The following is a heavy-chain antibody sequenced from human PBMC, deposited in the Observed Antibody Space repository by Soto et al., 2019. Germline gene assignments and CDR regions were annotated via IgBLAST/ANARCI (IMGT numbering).Heavy chain of an antibody. Sequence: GGSLRLSCAASGFTFSSYGMHWVRQAPGKGLEWVAVISYSGGNKYYADSVKGRFTISRDNSKNTLYLQMNSLRAEDTAVYYCARDSTSWWYWFDPWGLGTLVTVSS. J-gene: IGHJ5*02. CDR2: ISYSGGNK. D-gene: IGHD6-13*01. CDR3: ARDSTSWWYWFDP. V-gene: IGHV3-30*03. CDR1: GFTFSSYG.